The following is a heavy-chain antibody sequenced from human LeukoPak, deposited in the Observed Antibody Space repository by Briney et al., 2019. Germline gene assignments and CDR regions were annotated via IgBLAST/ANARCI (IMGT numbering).Heavy chain of an antibody. V-gene: IGHV4-31*03. J-gene: IGHJ4*02. CDR1: GGPISSGGYY. CDR3: ARFALYAAWSDY. Sequence: PSETLSLTCTVSGGPISSGGYYWSWIRQHPGKGLEWIGYIYYSGSTYYNPSLKSRVPISVDTSNNLFSLKLSSVTAAETAVYYCARFALYAAWSDYWGQGPLVTVSS. D-gene: IGHD1-1*01. CDR2: IYYSGST.